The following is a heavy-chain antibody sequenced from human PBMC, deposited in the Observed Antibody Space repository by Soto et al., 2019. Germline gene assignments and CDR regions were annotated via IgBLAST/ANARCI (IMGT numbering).Heavy chain of an antibody. CDR3: ARAKKYGDFWSGYPNYFDY. D-gene: IGHD3-3*01. Sequence: SETLSLTCAVSSGSISSSNWWSWVRQPPGKGLEWIGEIYHSGSTNYNPSLKSRVTISVDKSKNQFSLKLSSVTAADTAVYYCARAKKYGDFWSGYPNYFDYWGQGTLITVSS. J-gene: IGHJ4*02. V-gene: IGHV4-4*02. CDR1: SGSISSSNW. CDR2: IYHSGST.